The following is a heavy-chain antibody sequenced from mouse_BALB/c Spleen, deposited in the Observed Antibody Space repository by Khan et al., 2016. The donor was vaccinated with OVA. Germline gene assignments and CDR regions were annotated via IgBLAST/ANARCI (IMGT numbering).Heavy chain of an antibody. V-gene: IGHV1-9*01. D-gene: IGHD2-2*01. Sequence: QVQLKESGGDLMKPGASVKISCKATGYTFSSYWIEWVKQRPGHGLEWIGQIFPGSVSTTYNEKLQGQATFTADTSSNTVLMQLSSLTSEDSAVYYCARGGYGGLAYWGQGTLVTVSA. CDR1: GYTFSSYW. CDR3: ARGGYGGLAY. J-gene: IGHJ3*01. CDR2: IFPGSVST.